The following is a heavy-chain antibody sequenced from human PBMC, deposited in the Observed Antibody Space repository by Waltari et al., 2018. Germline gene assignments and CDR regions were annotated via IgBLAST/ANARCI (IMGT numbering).Heavy chain of an antibody. J-gene: IGHJ4*02. CDR1: GFTFSSYA. V-gene: IGHV3-23*03. Sequence: EVQLLESGGGLVKPGGSLRLSCAASGFTFSSYAMSWVCQAPGKVLEWVSVLYGGGSTYYAYSVKGRYTISRDNSKNTLYLQMNILRAEDTAVYYCAKGRNRVGAPLFDYWGQGTLVTVSS. CDR3: AKGRNRVGAPLFDY. D-gene: IGHD1-26*01. CDR2: LYGGGST.